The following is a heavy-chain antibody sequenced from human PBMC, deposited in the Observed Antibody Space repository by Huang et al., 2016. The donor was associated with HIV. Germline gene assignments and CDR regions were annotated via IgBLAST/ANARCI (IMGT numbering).Heavy chain of an antibody. CDR2: ISYDGSNK. D-gene: IGHD6-19*01. J-gene: IGHJ1*01. Sequence: QVQLVESGGGVVQPGRSLGLSCAAPGFIFSNYGMHWVRQAPGKGMGGVALISYDGSNKYDTDSGKCRFSISRDNSKNTLYLQMNSLRAEDTAVYYCALKGDSSGWEYFRHWGQGTLVTVSS. CDR1: GFIFSNYG. V-gene: IGHV3-30*03. CDR3: ALKGDSSGWEYFRH.